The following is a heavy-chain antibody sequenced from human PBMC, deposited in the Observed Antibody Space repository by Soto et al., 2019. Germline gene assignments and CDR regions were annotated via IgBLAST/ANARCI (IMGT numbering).Heavy chain of an antibody. CDR1: GGSISSGGYY. D-gene: IGHD6-13*01. CDR3: SRSSSWYQGGRFDI. J-gene: IGHJ3*02. CDR2: IYYSGST. Sequence: PSETLSLTCTVSGGSISSGGYYWSWIRHHPGKGLEWIGFIYYSGSTYYSPSLKSRVTVSVDTSKDQFSLKLSSVTAADTAVYYCSRSSSWYQGGRFDIWGQGTMVTVSS. V-gene: IGHV4-31*03.